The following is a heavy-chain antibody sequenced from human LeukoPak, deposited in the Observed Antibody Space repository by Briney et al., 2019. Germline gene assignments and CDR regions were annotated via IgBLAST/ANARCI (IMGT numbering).Heavy chain of an antibody. D-gene: IGHD2-2*01. J-gene: IGHJ3*02. V-gene: IGHV4-59*01. Sequence: SETLSLTCTVSGGSISSYYWSWIRQPPGKGLEWIGYIYYSGSTNYNPSLKSRVTISVDTSKNQFSLKLSSVTAADTAVYYCARRVVVPAADDAFDIWGQGTMVTVSS. CDR3: ARRVVVPAADDAFDI. CDR1: GGSISSYY. CDR2: IYYSGST.